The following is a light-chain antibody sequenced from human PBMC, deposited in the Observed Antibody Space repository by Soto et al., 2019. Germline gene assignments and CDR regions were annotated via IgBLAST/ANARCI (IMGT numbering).Light chain of an antibody. J-gene: IGKJ1*01. CDR3: QQYNSQST. CDR1: QSISSW. CDR2: TAS. Sequence: IQMTQSPSTLSSTLGDSVTLTFRASQSISSWLAWYQQKPGKAPKLLIYTASNLESGVPSRFRGSGSGTEFTLTITSLQPDDFATYYCQQYNSQSTFGQGTNVDIK. V-gene: IGKV1-5*03.